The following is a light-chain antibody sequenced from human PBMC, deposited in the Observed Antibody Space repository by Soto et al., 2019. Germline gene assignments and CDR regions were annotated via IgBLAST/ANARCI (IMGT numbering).Light chain of an antibody. CDR2: GAS. V-gene: IGKV3D-15*01. CDR1: ESISSN. J-gene: IGKJ4*01. CDR3: QQYNNWPPLT. Sequence: LMTQSPATLSVSPGERATLSCRASESISSNLPWYQQKVGQAPRLLIYGASIRATGIPARFSGSGSGTEFTLTISSLQSEDFAVYFCQQYNNWPPLTFGGGTKVEIK.